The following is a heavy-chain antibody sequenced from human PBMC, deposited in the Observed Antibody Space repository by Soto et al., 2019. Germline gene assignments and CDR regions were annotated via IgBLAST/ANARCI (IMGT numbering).Heavy chain of an antibody. J-gene: IGHJ6*02. Sequence: EVQLVESGGGLVQPGGSLRLSCAASGFAFSRYWMHWVRQAPGKGLVWVARIKSDGSSINYADSVRGRFTISRDNATHTLYLQINNLGAAHTAVYFCARYSPPVPPPPSTNSGMDVWGQGNTVSVS. CDR3: ARYSPPVPPPPSTNSGMDV. CDR1: GFAFSRYW. CDR2: IKSDGSSI. V-gene: IGHV3-74*01. D-gene: IGHD2-21*01.